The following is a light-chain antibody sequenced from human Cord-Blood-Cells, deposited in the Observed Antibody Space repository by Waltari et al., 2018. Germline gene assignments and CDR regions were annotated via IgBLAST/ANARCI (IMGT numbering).Light chain of an antibody. V-gene: IGLV1-40*01. J-gene: IGLJ2*01. Sequence: QSVLTQPPSVSGAPGQRVTIPCTGGSSTIGAGYDVHWYQQLPGTAPKLLIYGTSNRPSGVPDRFSGSKSGTSASLAITGLQAEDEADYYCQSYDSRLSGPVVFGGGTKLTVL. CDR2: GTS. CDR1: SSTIGAGYD. CDR3: QSYDSRLSGPVV.